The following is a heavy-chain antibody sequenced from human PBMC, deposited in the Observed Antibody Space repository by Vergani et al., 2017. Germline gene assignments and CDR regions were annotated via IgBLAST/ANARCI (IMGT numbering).Heavy chain of an antibody. Sequence: EVQLVESGGGLVQPGGSLRLSCAASGFTFSSYWMSWVRQAPGKGLEWVANIKQDGSEKYYVDSVKGRFTISRDNAKNSLYLQMNSLRAEDTAVYYCARENSVLGYCIGGRCSHDYFFMDVWGKGTTVTVSS. V-gene: IGHV3-7*01. CDR1: GFTFSSYW. CDR2: IKQDGSEK. D-gene: IGHD2-15*01. J-gene: IGHJ6*03. CDR3: ARENSVLGYCIGGRCSHDYFFMDV.